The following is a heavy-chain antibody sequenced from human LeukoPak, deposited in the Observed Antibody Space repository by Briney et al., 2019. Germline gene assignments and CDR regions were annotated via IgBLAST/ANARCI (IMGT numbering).Heavy chain of an antibody. CDR2: INHSGST. V-gene: IGHV4-34*01. CDR3: ARSYGDYKY. Sequence: PSETLSLTCAVYGGSFSGYYWSWIRQPPGEGLEWIGEINHSGSTNYNPSLKSRVTISVDTSKNQFSLKLSSVTAADTAVYYCARSYGDYKYWGQGTLVTVSS. CDR1: GGSFSGYY. J-gene: IGHJ4*02. D-gene: IGHD4-17*01.